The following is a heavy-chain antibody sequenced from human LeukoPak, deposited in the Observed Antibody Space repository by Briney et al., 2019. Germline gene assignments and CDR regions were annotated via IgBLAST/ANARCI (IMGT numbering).Heavy chain of an antibody. V-gene: IGHV1-2*02. CDR3: ARVGYRLAETYIDY. Sequence: GASLKVSCTASGYIFTGYYMHWVRQAPGQGLEWMGSINPNSGDTNYAQKVQGRVTITIDTSINTAYMEIRSVITDETAVYYCARVGYRLAETYIDYWGQGTLVTVSS. CDR1: GYIFTGYY. D-gene: IGHD2-15*01. J-gene: IGHJ4*02. CDR2: INPNSGDT.